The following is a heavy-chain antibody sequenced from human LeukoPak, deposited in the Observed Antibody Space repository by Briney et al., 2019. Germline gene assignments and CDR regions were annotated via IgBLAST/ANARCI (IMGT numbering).Heavy chain of an antibody. CDR3: ARDPRGYSYGKFDY. J-gene: IGHJ4*02. CDR1: GFTFSSYA. Sequence: TGGSLRLSCAASGFTFSSYAMHWVRQAPGKGLEWVAVISYDGSNKYYADSVKGRFTISRDNSKNTLYLQMNSLRAEDTAVYYCARDPRGYSYGKFDYWGQGTLVTVSS. CDR2: ISYDGSNK. D-gene: IGHD5-18*01. V-gene: IGHV3-30-3*01.